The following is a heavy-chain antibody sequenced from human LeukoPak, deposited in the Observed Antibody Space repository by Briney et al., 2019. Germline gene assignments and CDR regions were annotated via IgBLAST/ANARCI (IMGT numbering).Heavy chain of an antibody. Sequence: PGGSLRLSCAASGFTFSSYGMHWVRQAPGKGLEWVAVISYDGSNKYYADSVKGRFTISRDNSKNTLYLQMNSRRAEDTAVYYCAKAQAYIAVAGTYDYWGQGTLVTVSS. CDR1: GFTFSSYG. CDR3: AKAQAYIAVAGTYDY. CDR2: ISYDGSNK. J-gene: IGHJ4*02. V-gene: IGHV3-30*18. D-gene: IGHD6-19*01.